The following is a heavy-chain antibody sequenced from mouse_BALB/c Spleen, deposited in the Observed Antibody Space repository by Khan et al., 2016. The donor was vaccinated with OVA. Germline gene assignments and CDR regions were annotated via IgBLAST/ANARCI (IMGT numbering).Heavy chain of an antibody. CDR3: ARSTYRYGFVY. CDR1: GDSITTGY. D-gene: IGHD2-14*01. CDR2: IIYTGYT. J-gene: IGHJ3*01. V-gene: IGHV3-8*02. Sequence: VQLKESGPSLVKPSQTLSLTCYVTGDSITTGYCNWIRKFPGNKLEYMGYIIYTGYTYYNPSLNSRISITRHTSNNQYYLQLNSVTDEDTATYYCARSTYRYGFVYWGQGSLGTGSA.